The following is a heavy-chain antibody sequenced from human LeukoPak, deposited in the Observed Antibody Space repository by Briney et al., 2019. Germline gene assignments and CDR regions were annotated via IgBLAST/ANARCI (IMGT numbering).Heavy chain of an antibody. CDR3: ARDFNTRITMIVDHAFDI. CDR1: GYTFTSYG. D-gene: IGHD3-22*01. CDR2: ISAYNGNT. V-gene: IGHV1-18*01. J-gene: IGHJ3*02. Sequence: ASVKVSCKASGYTFTSYGISWVRQAPGQGLEWMGWISAYNGNTNYAQKLQGRVTMTTDTSTSTAYMELSSLRSEDTAVYYCARDFNTRITMIVDHAFDIWGQGTMVTVSS.